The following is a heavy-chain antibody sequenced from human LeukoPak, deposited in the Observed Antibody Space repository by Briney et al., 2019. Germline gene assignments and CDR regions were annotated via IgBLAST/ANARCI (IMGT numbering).Heavy chain of an antibody. CDR1: GYTFTSYY. CDR2: INPSGGST. Sequence: GASVKVSCNASGYTFTSYYMHWVRQAPGQGLEWMGIINPSGGSTSYAQKFQGRVTMTRDMSTSTDYMELSSLRSEDTAVYYCARGVLLWFGELLDYFDYWGQGTLVTVSS. D-gene: IGHD3-10*01. V-gene: IGHV1-46*01. J-gene: IGHJ4*02. CDR3: ARGVLLWFGELLDYFDY.